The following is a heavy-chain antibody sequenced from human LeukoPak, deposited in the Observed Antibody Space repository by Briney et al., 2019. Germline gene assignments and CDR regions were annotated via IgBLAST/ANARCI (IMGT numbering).Heavy chain of an antibody. J-gene: IGHJ4*02. CDR2: IYTSGST. Sequence: PSETLSLTCTVSGGSISSHYWSWIRQPAGKGLEWIGRIYTSGSTNYNPSLKSRVTMSVDTSKNQFSLKLSSVTAADTAVYYCARDQWELGRYYFDYWGQGTLVTVSS. D-gene: IGHD1-26*01. CDR1: GGSISSHY. V-gene: IGHV4-4*07. CDR3: ARDQWELGRYYFDY.